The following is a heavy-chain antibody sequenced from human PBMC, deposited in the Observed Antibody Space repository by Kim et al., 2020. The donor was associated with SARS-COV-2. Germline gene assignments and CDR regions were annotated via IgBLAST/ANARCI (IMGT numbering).Heavy chain of an antibody. D-gene: IGHD6-19*01. J-gene: IGHJ4*02. V-gene: IGHV4-4*09. CDR2: NGGT. CDR3: VKGSGWHNY. Sequence: NGGTSSGPSLKSRVTISMDTSKNEFSPKLDSVTAADTAVYYCVKGSGWHNYWGQGTLVTVSS.